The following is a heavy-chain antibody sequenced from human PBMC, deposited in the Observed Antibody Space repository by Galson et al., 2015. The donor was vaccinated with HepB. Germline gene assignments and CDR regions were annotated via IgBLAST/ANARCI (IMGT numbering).Heavy chain of an antibody. CDR3: ARTQAHDSSNYYFNAFNI. CDR2: IFSNDEK. CDR1: GFSLRNARMG. J-gene: IGHJ3*02. V-gene: IGHV2-26*01. D-gene: IGHD3-22*01. Sequence: PALVKPTQTLTLTCIVSGFSLRNARMGVSWIRQPPGKALEWLAHIFSNDEKSYSTSLKNRLTISKDTSKSQVVLTMTSMDPVDTATYYCARTQAHDSSNYYFNAFNIWGQGTMVTVSS.